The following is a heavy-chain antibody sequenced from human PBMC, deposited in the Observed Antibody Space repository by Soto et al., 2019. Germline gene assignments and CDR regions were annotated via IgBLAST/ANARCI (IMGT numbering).Heavy chain of an antibody. CDR2: ISSTTNYI. Sequence: GGSLRLSCEASGFPFSSYSMNWVRQAPGKGLEWVSSISSTTNYIYYADSMKGRFTVSRDNAKNSVYLEMNSLSAEDTALYYCARESEDLTSNFDYWGQGTLVTVSS. CDR3: ARESEDLTSNFDY. CDR1: GFPFSSYS. V-gene: IGHV3-21*01. J-gene: IGHJ4*02.